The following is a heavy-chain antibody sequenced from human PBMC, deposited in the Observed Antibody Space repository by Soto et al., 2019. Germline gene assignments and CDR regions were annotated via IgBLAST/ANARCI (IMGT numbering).Heavy chain of an antibody. CDR2: IWYDGSNK. CDR3: ARGMVAATLSDAFDI. J-gene: IGHJ3*02. Sequence: QVQLVESGGGVVQPGRSLRLSCAASGFTFSSYGMHWVRQAPGKGLEWVAVIWYDGSNKYYADSVKGRFTISRDNSKNTLYLQMNSLRAEDTAVYYCARGMVAATLSDAFDIWGQGTMVTVSS. D-gene: IGHD2-15*01. CDR1: GFTFSSYG. V-gene: IGHV3-33*01.